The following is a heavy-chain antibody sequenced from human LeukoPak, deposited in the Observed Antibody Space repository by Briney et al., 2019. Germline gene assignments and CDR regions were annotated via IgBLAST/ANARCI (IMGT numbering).Heavy chain of an antibody. Sequence: SETLSLTCTVSGGSISSYYWSWIRQPPGKGLEWIGYIYTSGSTNYNPSLKSRVTISVDASKNQFSLKLSSVTAADTAVYCCARHGGWYEYWFDPWGQGTLVTVSS. CDR1: GGSISSYY. J-gene: IGHJ5*02. V-gene: IGHV4-4*09. D-gene: IGHD6-19*01. CDR3: ARHGGWYEYWFDP. CDR2: IYTSGST.